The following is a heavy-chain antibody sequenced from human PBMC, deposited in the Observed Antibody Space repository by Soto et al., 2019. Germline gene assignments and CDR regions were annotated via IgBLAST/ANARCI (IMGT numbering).Heavy chain of an antibody. CDR3: AREGVRGFFVPVFYGLDV. V-gene: IGHV3-33*01. CDR1: GFDFGSYG. Sequence: QVQLVESGGGVVQPGGSLRLSCVASGFDFGSYGMQWVRRAPGKGLEWMAVIWYDGSTAYYADSVKGRFTISRDNSKNTLFLHVNRLTAEDTAFYFCAREGVRGFFVPVFYGLDVWGNGTTVTVSS. D-gene: IGHD3-10*01. CDR2: IWYDGSTA. J-gene: IGHJ6*04.